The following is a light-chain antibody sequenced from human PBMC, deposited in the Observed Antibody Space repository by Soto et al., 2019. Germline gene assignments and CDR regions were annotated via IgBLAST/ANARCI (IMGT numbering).Light chain of an antibody. CDR3: QQYDSYPRT. CDR2: AAS. J-gene: IGKJ1*01. V-gene: IGKV1-8*01. CDR1: QGISSY. Sequence: AIRMTQSPSSFSASTGDRVTITCRASQGISSYLAWYQQKPGKAPKLLIYAASTLQSGVPSRFSGSGSGTDFTLTISCLKSEDFATYYCQQYDSYPRTFGQGTQVEIK.